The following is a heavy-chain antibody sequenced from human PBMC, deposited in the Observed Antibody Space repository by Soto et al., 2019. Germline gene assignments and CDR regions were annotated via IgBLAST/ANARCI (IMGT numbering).Heavy chain of an antibody. CDR1: GLTFSNFA. CDR2: TSGNGVGT. Sequence: EVQLLESGGGSVQPGGSLRLSCAASGLTFSNFAMNWVRQAPGKGLEWVSGTSGNGVGTYYAESVKGRFTISRDNSKNTLYLQMNNLRAEDTALYYCAKDLGAFLWFGEQNYFYYGMDVWGQGTTVTVSS. J-gene: IGHJ6*02. CDR3: AKDLGAFLWFGEQNYFYYGMDV. D-gene: IGHD3-10*01. V-gene: IGHV3-23*01.